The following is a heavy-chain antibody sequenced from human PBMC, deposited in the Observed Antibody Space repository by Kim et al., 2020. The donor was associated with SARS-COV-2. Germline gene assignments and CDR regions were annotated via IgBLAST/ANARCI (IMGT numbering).Heavy chain of an antibody. D-gene: IGHD2-2*01. J-gene: IGHJ4*02. CDR2: IVVGSGNT. Sequence: SVKVSCKASGFTFTSSAVQWVRQARGQRLEWIGWIVVGSGNTNYAQKFQERVTITRDMSTSTAYMELSSLRSEDTAVYYCAALGPVVPAALVHFDYWGQGTLVTVSS. V-gene: IGHV1-58*01. CDR1: GFTFTSSA. CDR3: AALGPVVPAALVHFDY.